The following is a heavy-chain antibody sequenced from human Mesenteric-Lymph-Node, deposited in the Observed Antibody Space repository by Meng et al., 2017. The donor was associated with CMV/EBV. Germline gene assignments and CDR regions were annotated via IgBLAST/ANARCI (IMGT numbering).Heavy chain of an antibody. V-gene: IGHV3-66*01. CDR3: ARDGCSSTSCPKYFQH. J-gene: IGHJ1*01. Sequence: GGSLRLSCAASKFTVSSNYMSWVRQAPGKGLEWVSVIYSGGSTYYADSVKGRFTISRDNSKNTLSLQMNSLRAEDTAVYYCARDGCSSTSCPKYFQHWGQGTLVT. D-gene: IGHD2-2*01. CDR2: IYSGGST. CDR1: KFTVSSNY.